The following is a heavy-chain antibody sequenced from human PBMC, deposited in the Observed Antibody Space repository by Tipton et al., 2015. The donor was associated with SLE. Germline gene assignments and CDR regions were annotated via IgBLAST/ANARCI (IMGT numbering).Heavy chain of an antibody. CDR3: ARRSDYGDYEIAWFDP. CDR1: GGTFSSYA. Sequence: QSGPEVKKPGSSVKVSCKASGGTFSSYAISWVRRAPGQGLEWMGIINPSGGSTSYAQKFQGRVTMTRDTSTSTVYMELSSLRSEDTAVYYCARRSDYGDYEIAWFDPWGQGTLVTVSS. CDR2: INPSGGST. J-gene: IGHJ5*02. D-gene: IGHD4-17*01. V-gene: IGHV1-46*01.